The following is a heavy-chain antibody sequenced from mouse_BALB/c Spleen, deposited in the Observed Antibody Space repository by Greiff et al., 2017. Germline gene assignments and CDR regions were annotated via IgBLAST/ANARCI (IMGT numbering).Heavy chain of an antibody. Sequence: EVHLVESGGGLVQPGGSRKLSCAASGFTFSSFGMHWVRQAPEKGLEWVAYISSGSSTIYYADTVKGRFTISRDNPKNTLFLQMTSLRSEDTAMYYCARSALLRLYYFDYWGQGTTLTVSS. V-gene: IGHV5-17*02. CDR3: ARSALLRLYYFDY. CDR2: ISSGSSTI. J-gene: IGHJ2*01. D-gene: IGHD1-1*01. CDR1: GFTFSSFG.